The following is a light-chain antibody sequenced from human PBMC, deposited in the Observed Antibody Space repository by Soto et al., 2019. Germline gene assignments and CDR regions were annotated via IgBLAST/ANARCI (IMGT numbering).Light chain of an antibody. Sequence: DAVLIQSPFSLPFTLGQPSSISCISSLILVHSDVNTYLNWFQQRPGQSPRRLLYRVSNRDSGVADKFSGSASGTNFTPKISWVEAEDVGVYYCMQGTHWPRTFGQGTKVDIK. CDR2: RVS. J-gene: IGKJ1*01. CDR1: LILVHSDVNTY. CDR3: MQGTHWPRT. V-gene: IGKV2-30*02.